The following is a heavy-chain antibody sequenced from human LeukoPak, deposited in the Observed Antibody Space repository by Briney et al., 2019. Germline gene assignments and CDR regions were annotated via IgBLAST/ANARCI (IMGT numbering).Heavy chain of an antibody. CDR3: ARGPDTPYYYDSSGYYVDY. CDR2: IYYSGST. V-gene: IGHV4-39*01. D-gene: IGHD3-22*01. CDR1: GGSISSSNSY. J-gene: IGHJ4*02. Sequence: PSETLSLTCTVSGGSISSSNSYWVWIRQPPGKGLEWIGSIYYSGSTNYNPSLKSRVTISVDTSKNQFSLKLSSVTAADTAVYYCARGPDTPYYYDSSGYYVDYWGQGTLVTVSS.